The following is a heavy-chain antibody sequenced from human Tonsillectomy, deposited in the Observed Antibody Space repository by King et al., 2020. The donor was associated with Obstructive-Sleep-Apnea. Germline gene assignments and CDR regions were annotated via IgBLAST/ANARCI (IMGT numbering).Heavy chain of an antibody. J-gene: IGHJ6*02. Sequence: QLVQSGAEVKKPGASVKVSCKASGYTFTSYGISWVRQAPGQGLEWMGWISVYNGNTNYAQKLQGRVTMTTDTSTSTAYMELRSLRSDETAVYYCARDGGEQQLVRSLSEKNYYYYGMDVWGQGTTVTVSS. CDR1: GYTFTSYG. V-gene: IGHV1-18*04. CDR3: ARDGGEQQLVRSLSEKNYYYYGMDV. D-gene: IGHD6-13*01. CDR2: ISVYNGNT.